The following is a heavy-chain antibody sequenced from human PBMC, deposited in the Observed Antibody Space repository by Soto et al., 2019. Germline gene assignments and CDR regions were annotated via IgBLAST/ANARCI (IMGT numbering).Heavy chain of an antibody. CDR3: AREIVAGSYYFDY. CDR2: IYYSGST. V-gene: IGHV4-31*03. Sequence: QVQLQESGPGLVKPSQTLSLTCTVSGGSISSGGYYWSWIRQHPGKGLEWIGYIYYSGSTYYNPSLKSRVTIAVDTSKNQFSLKLSSVTAADTAVYYCAREIVAGSYYFDYWGQGTLVTVSS. D-gene: IGHD6-19*01. J-gene: IGHJ4*02. CDR1: GGSISSGGYY.